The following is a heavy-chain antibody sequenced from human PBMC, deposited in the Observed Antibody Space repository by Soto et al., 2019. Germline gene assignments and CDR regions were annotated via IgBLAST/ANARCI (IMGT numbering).Heavy chain of an antibody. J-gene: IGHJ5*02. CDR3: ARDRYSSGWYPGWLWFDP. V-gene: IGHV1-2*04. D-gene: IGHD6-19*01. CDR2: INPNSGGT. CDR1: GYTFTGYY. Sequence: VSCKASGYTFTGYYMHWVRQAPGQGLEWMGWINPNSGGTNYAQKFQGWVTMTRDTSISTAYMELSRLRSDDTAVYYCARDRYSSGWYPGWLWFDPWGQGTLVTVSS.